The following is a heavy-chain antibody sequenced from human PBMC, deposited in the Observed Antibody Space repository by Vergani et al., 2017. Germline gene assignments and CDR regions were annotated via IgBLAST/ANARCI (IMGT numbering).Heavy chain of an antibody. J-gene: IGHJ4*02. D-gene: IGHD4-17*01. CDR1: GFTFSSYE. CDR2: ISSSGSTI. Sequence: EVQLVESGGGLVQPGGSLRLSCAASGFTFSSYEMNWVRQAPGKGLEWVSYISSSGSTIYYADSVKGRFTISRDNAKNSLYLQMNSLRAEDTALYYCAKGGYGDYAGPFGPVDYWGQGTLVTVSS. V-gene: IGHV3-48*03. CDR3: AKGGYGDYAGPFGPVDY.